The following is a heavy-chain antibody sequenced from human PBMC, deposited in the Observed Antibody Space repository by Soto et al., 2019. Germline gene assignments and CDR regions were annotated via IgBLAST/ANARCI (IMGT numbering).Heavy chain of an antibody. J-gene: IGHJ3*02. CDR2: ISWNSGSI. V-gene: IGHV3-9*01. D-gene: IGHD3-10*01. CDR3: AKDKPRITMVRRLAHAFDI. CDR1: GFTFDDYA. Sequence: PRLSCAASGFTFDDYAMHWVRQAPGQGLEWVSGISWNSGSIGYADAVKGRFTIFRDNAKNSLYLQMNSLRAEDTALYYCAKDKPRITMVRRLAHAFDICGQGTMVAV.